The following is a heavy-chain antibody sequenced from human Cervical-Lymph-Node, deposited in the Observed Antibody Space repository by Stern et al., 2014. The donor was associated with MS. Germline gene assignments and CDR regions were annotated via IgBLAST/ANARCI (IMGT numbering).Heavy chain of an antibody. Sequence: QVQLQESGPGLVKPSETLSLTCTVSGGSISSYYWSWIRQPPGKGLEWIGYIYYSGSTNYNPSLKSRVTISVDTSKNQFSLKLSSVTAADTAVYYCGRALSAIYYDMDVWGQGTTVTVSS. CDR2: IYYSGST. CDR3: GRALSAIYYDMDV. J-gene: IGHJ6*02. CDR1: GGSISSYY. V-gene: IGHV4-59*01.